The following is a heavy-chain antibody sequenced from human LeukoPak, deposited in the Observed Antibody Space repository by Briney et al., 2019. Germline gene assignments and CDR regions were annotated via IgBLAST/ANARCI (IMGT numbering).Heavy chain of an antibody. J-gene: IGHJ4*02. CDR1: GGSFSGYY. Sequence: PSETLSLTCAVYGGSFSGYYWSWIRQPPGKGLEWIGEINHSGSTNYNPSLKSRVTISVDTSKNQFSLKLSSVTAADTAVYYCARSRVYYDSSGYYYFDYWGQGTQVTVSS. CDR2: INHSGST. V-gene: IGHV4-34*01. D-gene: IGHD3-22*01. CDR3: ARSRVYYDSSGYYYFDY.